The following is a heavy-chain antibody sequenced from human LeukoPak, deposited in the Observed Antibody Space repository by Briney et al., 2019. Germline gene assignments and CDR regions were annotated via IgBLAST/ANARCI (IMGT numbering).Heavy chain of an antibody. CDR2: ISYDGSNK. CDR3: AKGRHDSSGYYPFDY. J-gene: IGHJ4*02. D-gene: IGHD3-22*01. CDR1: GFTFSSYG. Sequence: PGRSLRLSCAASGFTFSSYGMHWVRQAPGKGLEWVAVISYDGSNKYYADSVKGRFTISRDNSKNTLYLQMNSLRAEDTAVYYCAKGRHDSSGYYPFDYWGQGTLVTVSS. V-gene: IGHV3-30*18.